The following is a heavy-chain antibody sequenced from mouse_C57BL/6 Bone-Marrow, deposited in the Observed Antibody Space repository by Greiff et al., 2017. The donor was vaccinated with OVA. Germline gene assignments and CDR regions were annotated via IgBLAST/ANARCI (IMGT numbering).Heavy chain of an antibody. V-gene: IGHV1-81*01. CDR1: GYTFPSYG. D-gene: IGHD1-1*01. Sequence: VQLQQSGAELARPGASVKLSCKASGYTFPSYGISWVKQRTGQGLEWIGEIYPRSGNTYYNEKFKGKATLTADKSSSTAYMELRSLTSEDSAVYFCASGGGYYGTLYYFDYWGQGTTLTVSS. J-gene: IGHJ2*01. CDR3: ASGGGYYGTLYYFDY. CDR2: IYPRSGNT.